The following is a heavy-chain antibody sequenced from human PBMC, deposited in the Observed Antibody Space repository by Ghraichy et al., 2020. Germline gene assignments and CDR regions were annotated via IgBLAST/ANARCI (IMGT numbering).Heavy chain of an antibody. Sequence: GGSLRLSCAASGFTVSSNYMSWVRQAPGKGLEWVSVIYSGGSTYYADSVKGRFTISRDNSENTLYLQMNSLRAEDTAVYYCARGLRVYYYGSGSYQFDAFDIWGQGTMVTVSS. J-gene: IGHJ3*02. CDR1: GFTVSSNY. CDR3: ARGLRVYYYGSGSYQFDAFDI. D-gene: IGHD3-10*01. V-gene: IGHV3-66*01. CDR2: IYSGGST.